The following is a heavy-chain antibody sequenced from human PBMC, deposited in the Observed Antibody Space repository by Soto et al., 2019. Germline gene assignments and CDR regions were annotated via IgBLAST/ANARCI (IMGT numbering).Heavy chain of an antibody. V-gene: IGHV3-48*02. D-gene: IGHD6-6*01. J-gene: IGHJ6*02. CDR3: ARPEYSSSSYGMDV. CDR1: GFIFSDYC. CDR2: ISSSSSTI. Sequence: PGGSLRLSCAASGFIFSDYCMAWVRQAPGKGLEWVSYISSSSSTIYYADSVKGRFSISRDNAKNSLYLQMNSLRDEDTAVYYCARPEYSSSSYGMDVWGQGTTVTVSS.